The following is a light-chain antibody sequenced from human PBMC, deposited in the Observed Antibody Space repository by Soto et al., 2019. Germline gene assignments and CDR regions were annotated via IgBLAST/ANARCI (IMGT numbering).Light chain of an antibody. Sequence: QSVLTQPPSVSAAPGQKVTISCSGSSSNIGNKYVSWYQQLPGTAPKLLIFENNKRPSGIPDRFSASKSGTSATLAITGLQTGDAADYYCGTWDNSLSLPYVFGTGTKLTVL. CDR1: SSNIGNKY. CDR2: ENN. CDR3: GTWDNSLSLPYV. V-gene: IGLV1-51*02. J-gene: IGLJ1*01.